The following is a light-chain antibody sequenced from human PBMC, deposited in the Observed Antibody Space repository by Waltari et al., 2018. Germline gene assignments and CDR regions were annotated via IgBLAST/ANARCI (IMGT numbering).Light chain of an antibody. J-gene: IGLJ1*01. V-gene: IGLV1-51*02. Sequence: QSVLTQPPSVAAAPGQTGTISCSADSSKNGKNYVSWYQHFPGTAPKLLIYETNRRPPGIPYLASGSTSGPSSILGFTGLQPGDESHYYCGTWDASLGRIIATGTKVTVL. CDR2: ETN. CDR3: GTWDASLGRI. CDR1: SSKNGKNY.